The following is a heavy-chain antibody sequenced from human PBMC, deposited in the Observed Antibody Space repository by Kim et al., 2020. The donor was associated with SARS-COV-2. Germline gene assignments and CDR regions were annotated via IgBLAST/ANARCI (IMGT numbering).Heavy chain of an antibody. J-gene: IGHJ4*02. CDR3: ASLGAVVVRGRGRGANDY. V-gene: IGHV4-34*01. CDR2: INHSGST. Sequence: SETLSLTCAVYGGSFSGYYWSWIRQPPGKGLEWIGEINHSGSTNYNPSLKSRVTISVDTSKNQFSLKLSSVTAADTAVYYCASLGAVVVRGRGRGANDYWGQGTLVTVSS. CDR1: GGSFSGYY. D-gene: IGHD3-10*01.